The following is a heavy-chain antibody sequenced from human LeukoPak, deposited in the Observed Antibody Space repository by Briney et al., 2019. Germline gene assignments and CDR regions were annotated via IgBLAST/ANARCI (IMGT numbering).Heavy chain of an antibody. V-gene: IGHV3-21*01. CDR3: ARDNVAWNDVHWFDP. J-gene: IGHJ5*02. Sequence: GGSLRLSCAASGFTFSTYTMNWVRQAPGKGLEWVSTISSSGTYIFYADSVKGRFTISRDNAKNSLYLQMSSLRAEDTAMYYCARDNVAWNDVHWFDPWGQGTLVTVSS. CDR2: ISSSGTYI. D-gene: IGHD1-1*01. CDR1: GFTFSTYT.